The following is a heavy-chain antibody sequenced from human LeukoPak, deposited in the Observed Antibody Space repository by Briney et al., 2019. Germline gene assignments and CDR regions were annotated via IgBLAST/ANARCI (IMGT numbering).Heavy chain of an antibody. D-gene: IGHD3-10*01. CDR1: GFTFSSYS. CDR3: ARVGGYYGSGSYSAHAFDI. J-gene: IGHJ3*02. CDR2: ISNSSSYI. Sequence: PGGSLRLSCAASGFTFSSYSMNWVRQAPGKGLEWVSSISNSSSYIYYADSVKGRFTISRDNDKNSLYLQMNSLRAEDTAVYYCARVGGYYGSGSYSAHAFDIWGQGTMVTVSS. V-gene: IGHV3-21*01.